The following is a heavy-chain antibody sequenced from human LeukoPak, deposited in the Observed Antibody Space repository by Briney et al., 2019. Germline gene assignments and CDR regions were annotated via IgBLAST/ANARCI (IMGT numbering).Heavy chain of an antibody. CDR2: IYRSGST. Sequence: PSEALSLTSALPGGSISSGGYYWSCVRQPPRKGLGWIGYIYRSGSTYYNPALKSRVTISVDRSKNQFSLKLSSVTAAATAVYCCARGYYYDSSGYMEAFDIWGQGTMVTVSS. CDR1: GGSISSGGYY. J-gene: IGHJ3*02. D-gene: IGHD3-22*01. V-gene: IGHV4-30-2*01. CDR3: ARGYYYDSSGYMEAFDI.